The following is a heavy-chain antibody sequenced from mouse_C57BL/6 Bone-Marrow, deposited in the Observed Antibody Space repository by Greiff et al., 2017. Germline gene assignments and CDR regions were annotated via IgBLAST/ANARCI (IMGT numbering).Heavy chain of an antibody. J-gene: IGHJ3*01. CDR2: IDPSDSYT. CDR3: ARGYYSNPLAD. D-gene: IGHD2-5*01. CDR1: GYTFTSYW. Sequence: QVQLKQSGAELVRPGTSVKLSCKASGYTFTSYWMHWVKQRPGQGLEWIGVIDPSDSYTNYNQQFKGKATLTVDTSSSTAYMQLSSLTSEDAAVYYCARGYYSNPLADWGKGTLVTVSA. V-gene: IGHV1-59*01.